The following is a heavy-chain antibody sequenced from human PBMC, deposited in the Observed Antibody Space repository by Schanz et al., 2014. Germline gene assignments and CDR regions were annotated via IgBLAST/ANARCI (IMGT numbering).Heavy chain of an antibody. Sequence: QVQLVESGGGVVQPGRSLRLSCAASGFTFRSYGMHWVRQAPGKGLEWVAIISYDGSSKNHADSVQGRFTISRDNSKSALYLQMGSLRAEDTAVYYCARGPIAIQGVPMDFWGQGTLVTVSS. CDR3: ARGPIAIQGVPMDF. V-gene: IGHV3-33*01. CDR1: GFTFRSYG. CDR2: ISYDGSSK. J-gene: IGHJ4*02. D-gene: IGHD3-10*01.